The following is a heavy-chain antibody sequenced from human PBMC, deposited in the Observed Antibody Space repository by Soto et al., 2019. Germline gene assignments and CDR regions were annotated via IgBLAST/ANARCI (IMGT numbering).Heavy chain of an antibody. V-gene: IGHV1-18*01. CDR1: GYTFTSYG. J-gene: IGHJ3*02. Sequence: ASVKVSCKASGYTFTSYGISWVRQAPGQGLEWMGWISAYNGNTNYAQKLQGRVTMTTDTSTSTAYMELRSLRSDDTAVYYCARGLYGDYVMCAFDIWGQGTMVTVSS. CDR2: ISAYNGNT. CDR3: ARGLYGDYVMCAFDI. D-gene: IGHD4-17*01.